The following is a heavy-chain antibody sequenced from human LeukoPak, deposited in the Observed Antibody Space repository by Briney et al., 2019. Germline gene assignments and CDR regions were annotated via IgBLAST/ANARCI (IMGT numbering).Heavy chain of an antibody. Sequence: RASVKVSCEASGYTFTSYDINWVRQATGQGFEWMGWMNPNSGNTGYAQKFQGRVTMTRNTSISTAYMELSSLRSEDTAVYYCARVTRGGDRFDPWGQGTLVTVSS. D-gene: IGHD3-16*01. CDR3: ARVTRGGDRFDP. V-gene: IGHV1-8*01. CDR1: GYTFTSYD. J-gene: IGHJ5*02. CDR2: MNPNSGNT.